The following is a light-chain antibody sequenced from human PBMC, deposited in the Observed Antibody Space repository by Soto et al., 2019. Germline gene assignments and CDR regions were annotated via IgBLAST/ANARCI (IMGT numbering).Light chain of an antibody. CDR1: PSVTNF. Sequence: EIVLTQSPATLSLSPGERATLSCRASPSVTNFLAWYQQKPGQAPRLLIYDTSTRAAGIPARFSGSGSGTDFTLTISSLQSEDFAVYYCQQYDNWRSITFGQGTRLEIK. CDR2: DTS. CDR3: QQYDNWRSIT. V-gene: IGKV3-15*01. J-gene: IGKJ5*01.